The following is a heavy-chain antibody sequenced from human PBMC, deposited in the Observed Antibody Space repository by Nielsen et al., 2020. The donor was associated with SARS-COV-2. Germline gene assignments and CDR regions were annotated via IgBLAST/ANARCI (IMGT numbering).Heavy chain of an antibody. CDR3: TFLDDILTDYGMDV. CDR1: GFTFGDYA. V-gene: IGHV3-49*03. D-gene: IGHD3-9*01. CDR2: IRSKAYGGTT. Sequence: GESLKISCTASGFTFGDYAMSWFRQAPGKGLEWVGFIRSKAYGGTTEYAASVKGRFTISRDDSKSIAYLQMNSLKTEDTAVYYCTFLDDILTDYGMDVWGQGTTVTVSS. J-gene: IGHJ6*02.